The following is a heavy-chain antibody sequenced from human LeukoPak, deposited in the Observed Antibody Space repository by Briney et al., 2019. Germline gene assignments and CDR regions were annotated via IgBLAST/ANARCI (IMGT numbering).Heavy chain of an antibody. V-gene: IGHV3-48*02. Sequence: GGSLRLSCAAFGFTFSGYTMNWVRQAPGKGLEWVSYISSSSSTIYYADSVKGRFTISRDNAKNSLYLQMNSLRDEDTAVYYCARDGVAAAGNVKNWFDPWGQGTLVTVSS. CDR1: GFTFSGYT. CDR2: ISSSSSTI. D-gene: IGHD6-13*01. CDR3: ARDGVAAAGNVKNWFDP. J-gene: IGHJ5*02.